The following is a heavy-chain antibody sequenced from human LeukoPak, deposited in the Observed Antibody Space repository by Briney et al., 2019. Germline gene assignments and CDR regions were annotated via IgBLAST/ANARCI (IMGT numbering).Heavy chain of an antibody. CDR1: GFTFSNYW. CDR3: GGGPGY. J-gene: IGHJ4*02. V-gene: IGHV3-7*01. CDR2: IQRDGSEN. D-gene: IGHD2-15*01. Sequence: GGSLTLSCAASGFTFSNYWMRWVRQAPGKGLEGVANIQRDGSENYYVDSVQGRFTIFRDNAKNSVYPQMNSLRADDTAVYYWGGGPGYWGQGTLVTVSS.